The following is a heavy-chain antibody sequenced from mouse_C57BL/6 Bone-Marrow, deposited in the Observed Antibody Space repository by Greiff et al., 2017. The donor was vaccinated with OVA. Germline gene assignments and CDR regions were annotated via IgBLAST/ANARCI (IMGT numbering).Heavy chain of an antibody. D-gene: IGHD1-1*01. CDR3: ARYAPYYGSSYGYFDV. Sequence: EVKVVESGGGLVQSGRSLRLSCATSGFTFSDFYMEWVRQAPGTGLEWIAASRNKANDYTTEYSASVKGRFIVSRDTSQSILYLQMNALRAEDTAIYYCARYAPYYGSSYGYFDVWGTGTTVTVSS. J-gene: IGHJ1*03. V-gene: IGHV7-1*01. CDR2: SRNKANDYTT. CDR1: GFTFSDFY.